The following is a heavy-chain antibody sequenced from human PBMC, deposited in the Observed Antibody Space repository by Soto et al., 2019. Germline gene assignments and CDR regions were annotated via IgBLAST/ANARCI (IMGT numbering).Heavy chain of an antibody. CDR3: AKEYSIDY. CDR2: ISESGVAA. Sequence: GSLRLSCAASGFTFSRYAMSWARQAPGKGLEGLSTISESGVAAKYADSAKGRFTISRDSSKNTLYLRMNSLRVQVTAVYYCAKEYSIDYWGQGTLVCVSS. CDR1: GFTFSRYA. V-gene: IGHV3-23*01. J-gene: IGHJ4*02. D-gene: IGHD6-13*01.